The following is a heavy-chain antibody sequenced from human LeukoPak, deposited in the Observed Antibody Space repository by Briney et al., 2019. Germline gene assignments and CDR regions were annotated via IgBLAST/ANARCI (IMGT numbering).Heavy chain of an antibody. CDR2: INSDGSST. D-gene: IGHD6-13*01. J-gene: IGHJ4*02. CDR1: GFTFRSYW. V-gene: IGHV3-74*01. Sequence: GGSLRLSCAASGFTFRSYWMHWVRQAPGKGLVWVSRINSDGSSTSYADSVKGRFSISRDNAKNTLYLQMNSLRAEDTAVYYCARRGAAAGTGDYWGQGTLVTVSS. CDR3: ARRGAAAGTGDY.